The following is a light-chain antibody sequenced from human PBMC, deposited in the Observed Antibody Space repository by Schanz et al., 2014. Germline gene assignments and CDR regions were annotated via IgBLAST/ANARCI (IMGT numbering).Light chain of an antibody. CDR2: GAS. J-gene: IGKJ4*01. CDR3: QQYGTSPPLT. Sequence: EIVMTQSPATLSVSPGERATLSCRASQSVSSNLAWYQQKPGQAPGLLIYGASTRATGIPARLSGSGSGTDFTLTISRLEPEDFAVYYCQQYGTSPPLTFGGGTKVEIK. V-gene: IGKV3-15*01. CDR1: QSVSSN.